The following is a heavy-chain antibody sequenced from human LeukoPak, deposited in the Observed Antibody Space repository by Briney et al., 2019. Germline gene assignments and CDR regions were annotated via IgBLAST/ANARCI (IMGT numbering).Heavy chain of an antibody. V-gene: IGHV4-34*01. CDR2: INHSGST. J-gene: IGHJ4*02. CDR3: ARDAAVAGTLGIDY. Sequence: PSETLSLTCAVYGGSFSGYYWSWIRQPPGKGLEWIGEINHSGSTYYNPSLKSRVTISVDTSKNQFSLKLSSVTAADTAVYYCARDAAVAGTLGIDYWGQGTLVTVSS. CDR1: GGSFSGYY. D-gene: IGHD6-19*01.